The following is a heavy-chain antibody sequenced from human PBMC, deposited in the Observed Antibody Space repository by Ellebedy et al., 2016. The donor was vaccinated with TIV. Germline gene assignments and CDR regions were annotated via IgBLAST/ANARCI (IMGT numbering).Heavy chain of an antibody. CDR2: IWYDGSNK. J-gene: IGHJ3*02. Sequence: GGSLRLXXAASGFTFSSYGMHWVRQAPGKGLEWVAVIWYDGSNKYYADSVKGRFTISRDNSKNTLYLQMNSLRAEDTAVYYCARSQKADAFDIWGQGTMVTVSS. CDR3: ARSQKADAFDI. CDR1: GFTFSSYG. V-gene: IGHV3-33*01.